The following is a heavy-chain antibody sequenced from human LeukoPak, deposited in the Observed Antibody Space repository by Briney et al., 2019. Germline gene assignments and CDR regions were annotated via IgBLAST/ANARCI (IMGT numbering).Heavy chain of an antibody. Sequence: AGGSLRLSCAPSVFTSCSDWISCGREAPGQGVEWGANIKEDVSEGDYADSLQGRFTISRDNARKSLCLPMSSLRAADTALYYYARLICIAAPGIFWFDPWGQGTLVTVSS. V-gene: IGHV3-7*01. CDR1: VFTSCSDW. CDR2: IKEDVSEG. CDR3: ARLICIAAPGIFWFDP. D-gene: IGHD6-13*01. J-gene: IGHJ5*02.